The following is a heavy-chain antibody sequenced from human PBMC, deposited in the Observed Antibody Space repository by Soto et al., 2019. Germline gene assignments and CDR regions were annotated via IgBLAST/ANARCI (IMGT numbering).Heavy chain of an antibody. J-gene: IGHJ4*02. CDR2: INPSGGST. CDR3: ASTLGSSGWYDKEFDY. D-gene: IGHD6-19*01. Sequence: VKVSCKASGYTFTSYYMHWVRQAPGQGLEWMGIINPSGGSTSYAQKFQGRVTMTRDTSTSTVYMELSSLRSEDTAVYYCASTLGSSGWYDKEFDYWGQGTLVTVSS. CDR1: GYTFTSYY. V-gene: IGHV1-46*01.